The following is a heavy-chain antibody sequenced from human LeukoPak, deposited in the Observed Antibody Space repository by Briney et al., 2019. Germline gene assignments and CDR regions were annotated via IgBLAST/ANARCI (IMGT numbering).Heavy chain of an antibody. CDR2: VTGRGDET. J-gene: IGHJ4*02. D-gene: IGHD3-22*01. CDR1: GCTIRRYA. Sequence: AWSLRLCCTASGCTIRRYAVGWVRQAPGKGLEWVSSVTGRGDETHYADSVKGRFTISRDNSKNTLYLQMNSLRAEDTALYYCVKRHDSNGPTGYFDYWGQGTLVTVSS. V-gene: IGHV3-23*01. CDR3: VKRHDSNGPTGYFDY.